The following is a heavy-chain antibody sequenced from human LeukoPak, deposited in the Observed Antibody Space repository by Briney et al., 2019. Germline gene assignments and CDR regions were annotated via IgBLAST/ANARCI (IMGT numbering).Heavy chain of an antibody. CDR2: IYSGGST. CDR3: ARDNGIAVAGFDY. V-gene: IGHV3-66*01. CDR1: GFTVSSNY. D-gene: IGHD6-19*01. Sequence: GGSLRLSCAASGFTVSSNYMSWVRQAPGKGLEWVSVIYSGGSTYYADSVKGRFTISRDNSKNTLYLQMNSLRVEDTAVYYCARDNGIAVAGFDYWGQGTLVTVSS. J-gene: IGHJ4*02.